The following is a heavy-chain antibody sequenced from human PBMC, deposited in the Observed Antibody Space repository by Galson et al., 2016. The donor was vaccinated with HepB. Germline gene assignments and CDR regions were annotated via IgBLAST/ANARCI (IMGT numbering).Heavy chain of an antibody. CDR1: GFTFSIYA. CDR3: AKLGDDYDFWSGYSDY. J-gene: IGHJ4*02. D-gene: IGHD3-3*01. V-gene: IGHV3-23*01. Sequence: SLRLSCAASGFTFSIYAMSWVRQAPGKGLEWVSGISGSGGSTYYADSVKGRFTISRDNSKNTLYLQMNSLRAEDTAVYYCAKLGDDYDFWSGYSDYWGQGTLVTVSS. CDR2: ISGSGGST.